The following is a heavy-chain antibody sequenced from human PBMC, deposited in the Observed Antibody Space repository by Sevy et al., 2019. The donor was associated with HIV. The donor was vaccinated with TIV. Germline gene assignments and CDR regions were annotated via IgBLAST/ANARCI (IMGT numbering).Heavy chain of an antibody. CDR2: IIPIFGTA. V-gene: IGHV1-69*13. Sequence: ASVKVSCKASGGTFSSYAISWVRQAPGQGLEWMGGIIPIFGTANYAQKFQGRVTITADESTSTAYMELSSLRSEETAVYYCARDHPPRSIAVAGAHLGGMDVWGQGTTVTVSS. J-gene: IGHJ6*02. CDR1: GGTFSSYA. D-gene: IGHD6-19*01. CDR3: ARDHPPRSIAVAGAHLGGMDV.